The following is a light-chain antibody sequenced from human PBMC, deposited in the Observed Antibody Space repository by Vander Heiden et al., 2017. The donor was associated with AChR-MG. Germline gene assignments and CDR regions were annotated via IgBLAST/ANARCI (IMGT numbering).Light chain of an antibody. V-gene: IGLV3-1*01. CDR3: QTWDTGTVI. Sequence: SYVLTQPPAVTVSLGQPVNIACSGSDLGDKYATWYQQRPGQSPLLLSYQDSKRPSEIPERFSASNSANTATLTITGAQAVDEADYYCQTWDTGTVIFGGGTRLTVL. CDR2: QDS. CDR1: DLGDKY. J-gene: IGLJ2*01.